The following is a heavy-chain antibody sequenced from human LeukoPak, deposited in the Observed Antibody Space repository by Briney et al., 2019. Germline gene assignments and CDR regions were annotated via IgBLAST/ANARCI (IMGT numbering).Heavy chain of an antibody. J-gene: IGHJ4*02. V-gene: IGHV4-39*01. Sequence: SETLSLTCTVSGGSTSSSSYYWGWIRQPPGKGLEWIGSIYYSGSTYYNPSLKSRVTISVDTSKNQFSLKLSSVTAADTAVYYCARKVTTSGNPDYWGQGTLVTVSS. CDR2: IYYSGST. CDR3: ARKVTTSGNPDY. CDR1: GGSTSSSSYY. D-gene: IGHD4-17*01.